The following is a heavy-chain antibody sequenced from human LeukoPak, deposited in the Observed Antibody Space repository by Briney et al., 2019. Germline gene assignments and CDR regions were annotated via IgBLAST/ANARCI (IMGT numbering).Heavy chain of an antibody. D-gene: IGHD1-26*01. CDR3: AKVSSGSYPDY. CDR1: GFTFSSYG. J-gene: IGHJ4*02. V-gene: IGHV3-30*02. CDR2: IWYDGSNK. Sequence: GGSLRLSCAASGFTFSSYGMHWVRQAPGKGLEWVAVIWYDGSNKYYADSVKGRFTISRDNSKNTLYLQMNSLRAEDTAVYYCAKVSSGSYPDYWGQGTLVTVSS.